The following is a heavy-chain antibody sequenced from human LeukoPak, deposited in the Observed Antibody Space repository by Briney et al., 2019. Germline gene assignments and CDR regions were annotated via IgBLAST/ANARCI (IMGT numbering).Heavy chain of an antibody. Sequence: GASVKVSCKASGYTFTSYGISWVRQAPGQGLEWMGIINPSGGSTSYAQKFQGRVTMARDTSTSTVYMELSSLRSEDTAVYYCARDPYDSSGGDDYWGQGTLVTVSS. CDR1: GYTFTSYG. CDR3: ARDPYDSSGGDDY. CDR2: INPSGGST. V-gene: IGHV1-46*01. J-gene: IGHJ4*02. D-gene: IGHD3-22*01.